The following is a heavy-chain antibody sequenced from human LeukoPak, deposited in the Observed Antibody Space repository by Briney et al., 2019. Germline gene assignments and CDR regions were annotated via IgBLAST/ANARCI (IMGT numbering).Heavy chain of an antibody. CDR2: INHSGST. J-gene: IGHJ6*02. CDR3: ARGLSGYYTNYGMDI. V-gene: IGHV4-34*01. D-gene: IGHD3-9*01. CDR1: GGSFSGYY. Sequence: SETLSLTCAVYGGSFSGYYWSWIRQPPGKGLEWIGEINHSGSTNYNPSLKSRVTISVDTSKNQFSLKLSSVTAADTAVYYCARGLSGYYTNYGMDIWAKGPRSPSP.